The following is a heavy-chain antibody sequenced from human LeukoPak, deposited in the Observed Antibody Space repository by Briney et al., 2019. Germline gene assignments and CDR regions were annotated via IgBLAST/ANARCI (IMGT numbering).Heavy chain of an antibody. CDR3: ARHDYYETSGYDDY. V-gene: IGHV3-33*01. Sequence: GGSLRLSCAASGFTFSSFGMHWVRQAPGKGLEWVAVIWYDGSNKYYADSVKGRFTISRDNSKNTLYLQMNSLRAEDTALYYCARHDYYETSGYDDYWGQGTLVTVSS. CDR1: GFTFSSFG. CDR2: IWYDGSNK. J-gene: IGHJ4*02. D-gene: IGHD3-22*01.